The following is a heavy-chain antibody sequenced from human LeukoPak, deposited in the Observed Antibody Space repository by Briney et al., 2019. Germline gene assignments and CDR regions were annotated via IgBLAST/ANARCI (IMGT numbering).Heavy chain of an antibody. J-gene: IGHJ3*02. CDR3: ASKYYYDSSGYYGAFDI. Sequence: PGGSLRLYCAGSGFHVRSNYMSWVRPAPGKGLEWDSVIYSGGSTYYTDSVKGRFTISRDNSKNTLYLQMNSQRAEDTAVYYCASKYYYDSSGYYGAFDIWGQGTMVTVSS. V-gene: IGHV3-53*01. D-gene: IGHD3-22*01. CDR2: IYSGGST. CDR1: GFHVRSNY.